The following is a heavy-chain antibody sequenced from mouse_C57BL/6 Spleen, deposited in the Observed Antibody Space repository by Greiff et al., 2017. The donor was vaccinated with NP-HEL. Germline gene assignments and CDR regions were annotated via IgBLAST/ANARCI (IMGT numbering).Heavy chain of an antibody. D-gene: IGHD3-2*02. J-gene: IGHJ3*01. V-gene: IGHV1-81*01. CDR1: GYTFTSYG. CDR2: IYPRSGNT. CDR3: ARSGQAAQATFAY. Sequence: VQLQQSGAELARPGASVKLSCKASGYTFTSYGISWVKQRTGQGLEWIGEIYPRSGNTYYNEKFKGKATLTADKSSSTAYMELRSLTSEDSAVYFCARSGQAAQATFAYWGQGTLVTVSA.